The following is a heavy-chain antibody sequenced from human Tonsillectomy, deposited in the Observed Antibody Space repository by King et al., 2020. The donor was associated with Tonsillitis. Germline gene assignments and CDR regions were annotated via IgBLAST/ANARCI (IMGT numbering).Heavy chain of an antibody. J-gene: IGHJ4*02. CDR1: GGSISSYY. CDR3: ARLRGFSSSWWSDY. V-gene: IGHV4-59*08. D-gene: IGHD6-13*01. Sequence: LQLQESGPGLVKPSETLSLTCTVSGGSISSYYWSWIRQPPGKGLEWIGYIYSSGSTNYNPSLKGRITMSVDTSKNQFSLKLSSVTAADTAVFYCARLRGFSSSWWSDYWGQGTLVTVSS. CDR2: IYSSGST.